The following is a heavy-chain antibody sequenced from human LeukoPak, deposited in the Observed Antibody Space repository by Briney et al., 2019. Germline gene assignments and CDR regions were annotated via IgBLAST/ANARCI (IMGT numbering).Heavy chain of an antibody. CDR1: GYTFTGYY. Sequence: GASVKVSCKASGYTFTGYYMHWVRQAPGQGLEWMGWINPNSGGTNYAQKFQGRVTMTRDTSISTVYMELNSLRSDDTAVYYCAKDYYDISTRLFFYYYMDVWGKGTTIVISS. CDR2: INPNSGGT. CDR3: AKDYYDISTRLFFYYYMDV. J-gene: IGHJ6*03. V-gene: IGHV1-2*02. D-gene: IGHD3-9*01.